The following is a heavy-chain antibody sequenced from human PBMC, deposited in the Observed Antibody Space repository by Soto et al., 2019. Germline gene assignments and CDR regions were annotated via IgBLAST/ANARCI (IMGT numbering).Heavy chain of an antibody. CDR2: IYYSGGT. Sequence: SETLSLTCTVSGGSISSSSYYWGWIRQPPGKGLEWIGSIYYSGGTYYNPSLKSRVTISVDTSKNQFSLKLSSVTAADTAVYYCARLGNYYDSSGYYGYFDYWGQGTLVTVSS. CDR1: GGSISSSSYY. CDR3: ARLGNYYDSSGYYGYFDY. D-gene: IGHD3-22*01. V-gene: IGHV4-39*01. J-gene: IGHJ4*02.